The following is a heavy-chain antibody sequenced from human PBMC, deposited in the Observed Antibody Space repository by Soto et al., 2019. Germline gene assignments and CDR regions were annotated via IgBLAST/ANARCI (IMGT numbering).Heavy chain of an antibody. CDR2: IYYRGGT. D-gene: IGHD6-13*01. Sequence: VQLQESGPGLVKPSQTLSLTCTVSGGSIRSGGYFWSCVRQHPGKGLEWIGHIYYRGGTSYNPSLESRVAMSVDTSKNEFTLKVNSVTAADTAIYYCARFAKEENPKLESWYAFDFWGRGTLVTVSS. J-gene: IGHJ4*02. CDR3: ARFAKEENPKLESWYAFDF. CDR1: GGSIRSGGYF. V-gene: IGHV4-31*03.